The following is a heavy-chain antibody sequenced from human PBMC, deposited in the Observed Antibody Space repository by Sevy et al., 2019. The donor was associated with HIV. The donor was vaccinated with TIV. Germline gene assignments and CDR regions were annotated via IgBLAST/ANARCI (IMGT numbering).Heavy chain of an antibody. V-gene: IGHV1-69*13. CDR3: ARGGGAVDHGMDV. CDR1: GGTFSSYH. J-gene: IGHJ6*02. CDR2: IIPIFGTV. D-gene: IGHD2-21*01. Sequence: ASVKVSCKASGGTFSSYHINWVRQAPGQGLEWVGQIIPIFGTVSYAQKFQGRVTLTADESTSTAYMDLSSLRSEDTAVYYCARGGGAVDHGMDVWGQGTTVTVSS.